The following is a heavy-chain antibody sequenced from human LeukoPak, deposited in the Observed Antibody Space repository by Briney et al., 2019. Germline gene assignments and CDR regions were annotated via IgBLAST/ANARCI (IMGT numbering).Heavy chain of an antibody. CDR1: GFTVSSNY. Sequence: GGSLRLSCAASGFTVSSNYMNWVRQAPGKGLEWVSVIYSGGSTYYADSVKGRFTISRDNSKNTLYLQMNSLRAEDTAVYYCARDQTYYYGSGSYEPTGMDVWGQGTTVTVSS. D-gene: IGHD3-10*01. V-gene: IGHV3-53*01. J-gene: IGHJ6*02. CDR3: ARDQTYYYGSGSYEPTGMDV. CDR2: IYSGGST.